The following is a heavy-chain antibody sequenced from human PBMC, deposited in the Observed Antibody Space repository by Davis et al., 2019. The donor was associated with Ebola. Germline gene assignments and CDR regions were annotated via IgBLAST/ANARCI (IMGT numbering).Heavy chain of an antibody. CDR2: IYSGGST. CDR3: AGVREKGVDP. V-gene: IGHV3-66*01. CDR1: GFTVSSNY. J-gene: IGHJ5*02. D-gene: IGHD3-10*01. Sequence: GESLKISCAASGFTVSSNYMSWVRQAPGKGLEWVSVIYSGGSTYYADSVKGRFTISRDSSKNTLYLQMNSLRAEDTAVYYCAGVREKGVDPWGQGTLVTVSS.